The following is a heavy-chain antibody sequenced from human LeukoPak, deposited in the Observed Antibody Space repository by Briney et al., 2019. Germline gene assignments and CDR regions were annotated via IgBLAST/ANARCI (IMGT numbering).Heavy chain of an antibody. Sequence: GGSLRLSCAASVFTFSSYWMHWVRQAPGKGLMWVSRVSGDGTSTTYAATVKGRFTISRDNAQNTLYLQMNSPRAEDTAVYYCAKDDTATHYYFDYWGQGTLVTVSS. J-gene: IGHJ4*02. CDR3: AKDDTATHYYFDY. CDR1: VFTFSSYW. D-gene: IGHD2-15*01. V-gene: IGHV3-74*01. CDR2: VSGDGTST.